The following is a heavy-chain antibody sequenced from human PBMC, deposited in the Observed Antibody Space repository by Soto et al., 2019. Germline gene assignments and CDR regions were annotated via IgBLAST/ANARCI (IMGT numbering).Heavy chain of an antibody. D-gene: IGHD2-15*01. J-gene: IGHJ5*02. CDR2: IIPIFGTA. V-gene: IGHV1-69*06. CDR1: GGTFSSYA. CDR3: ARRLDCSGGSCYPGAWFDP. Sequence: QVQLVQSGAEVKKPGSSVKVSCKASGGTFSSYAISWVRQAPGQGLEWMGGIIPIFGTANYAQKFQGRVTNTADKPTSTVYMELSSLRSEDTAVYYCARRLDCSGGSCYPGAWFDPWGQGTLVTVSS.